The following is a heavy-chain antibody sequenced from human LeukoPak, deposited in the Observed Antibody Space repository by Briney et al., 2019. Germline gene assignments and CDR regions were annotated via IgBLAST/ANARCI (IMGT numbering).Heavy chain of an antibody. D-gene: IGHD3-9*01. J-gene: IGHJ6*04. V-gene: IGHV1-2*02. CDR3: ARDGFVGYYDILMDV. Sequence: ASVKVSCKASGYTFTGYYMHWVRQAPGQGLEWMGWINSNSGGTNYAQKFQGRVTMTRDTSINTAYLELTRLRSDDTAVYYCARDGFVGYYDILMDVWGKGTTVTVSS. CDR2: INSNSGGT. CDR1: GYTFTGYY.